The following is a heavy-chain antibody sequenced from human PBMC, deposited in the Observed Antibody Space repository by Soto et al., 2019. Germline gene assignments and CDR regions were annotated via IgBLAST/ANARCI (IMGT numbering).Heavy chain of an antibody. J-gene: IGHJ5*02. D-gene: IGHD4-17*01. CDR3: ARSPAYGDYANLDT. CDR1: GDSVSKYY. CDR2: IHSTRSP. Sequence: NPSETLSLICTVSGDSVSKYYWNWIRQPAGKGLEWIGCIHSTRSPNYNPSLKSRVTMSVDTSKNQFSLKLNLTSVTAADTAVYYCARSPAYGDYANLDTWGQGTLVTVSS. V-gene: IGHV4-4*07.